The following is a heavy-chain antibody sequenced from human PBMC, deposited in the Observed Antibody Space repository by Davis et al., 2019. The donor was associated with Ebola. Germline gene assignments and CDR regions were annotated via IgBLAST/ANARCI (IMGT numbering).Heavy chain of an antibody. D-gene: IGHD2-21*01. V-gene: IGHV3-30*18. CDR2: ISKDRSNK. CDR1: GFTLSTYG. Sequence: GESLKISCAASGFTLSTYGMHLVRQAPGKELERVAVISKDRSNKYYADSVKGRFTISRDNSKNTLYLQMNSLRAEDTAVYYCAKDLTYCGGNCYSPYYYYYMDVWGKGTTVTVSS. J-gene: IGHJ6*03. CDR3: AKDLTYCGGNCYSPYYYYYMDV.